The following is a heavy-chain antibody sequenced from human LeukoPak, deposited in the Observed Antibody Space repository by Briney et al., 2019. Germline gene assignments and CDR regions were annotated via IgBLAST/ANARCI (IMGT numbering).Heavy chain of an antibody. D-gene: IGHD2-21*01. J-gene: IGHJ3*02. CDR2: IASDESHT. V-gene: IGHV3-30-3*01. CDR1: GFTFSTY. Sequence: GGSLRLSCAASGFTFSTYLHWVRQAPGKGLEWVADIASDESHTSYVESVKGRFTISRDNSKNTLYLQMNSLRAEDTAVYFCARERQDTILHSGAFDIWGQGTMVTVSS. CDR3: ARERQDTILHSGAFDI.